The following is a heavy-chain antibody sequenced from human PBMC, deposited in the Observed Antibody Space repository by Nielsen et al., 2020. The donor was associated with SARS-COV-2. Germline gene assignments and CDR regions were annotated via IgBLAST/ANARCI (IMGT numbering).Heavy chain of an antibody. V-gene: IGHV5-51*01. CDR3: ARLGGSGYYYNYYYMDV. Sequence: GESLKISCKGSRYSFTSYWIGWVRQMPGKGLEWMGIIYPGDSDTRYSPSFQGQVTISADKSISTAYLQWSSLKASDTAMYYCARLGGSGYYYNYYYMDVWGKGTTVTVSS. CDR1: RYSFTSYW. J-gene: IGHJ6*03. CDR2: IYPGDSDT. D-gene: IGHD3-22*01.